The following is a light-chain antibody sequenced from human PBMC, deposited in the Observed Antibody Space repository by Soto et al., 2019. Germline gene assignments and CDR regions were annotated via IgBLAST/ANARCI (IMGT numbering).Light chain of an antibody. Sequence: QSVLTQPPSASGTPGQRVTISCSGSSSNIGSNTVNWYQQLPGTAPKLLIYSNNQRPSGVPDRFSGSKSGTSDSLAISGLQSEDEADYYCAAWDDSLNGHVVFGGGTKVTVL. CDR2: SNN. J-gene: IGLJ2*01. CDR3: AAWDDSLNGHVV. CDR1: SSNIGSNT. V-gene: IGLV1-44*01.